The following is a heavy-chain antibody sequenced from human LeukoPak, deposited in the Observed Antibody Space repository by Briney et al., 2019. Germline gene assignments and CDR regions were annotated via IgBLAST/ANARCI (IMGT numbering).Heavy chain of an antibody. CDR2: ISYDGSNK. CDR1: GFTFSSYG. D-gene: IGHD4-23*01. V-gene: IGHV3-30*03. Sequence: PGGSLRLSCAASGFTFSSYGMHWVRQAPGKGLEGVAVISYDGSNKYYADSGKGRFTISRANSKNTLYLQMNSLRAEDTAVYYCARGNDYGGNSGRGYFDYWGQGTLVTVSS. CDR3: ARGNDYGGNSGRGYFDY. J-gene: IGHJ4*02.